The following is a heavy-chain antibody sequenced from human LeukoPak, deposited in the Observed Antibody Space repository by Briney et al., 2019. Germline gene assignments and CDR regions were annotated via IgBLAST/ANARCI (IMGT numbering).Heavy chain of an antibody. Sequence: ASVKVSCKASGYTFTSYYMHWVRQAPGQGLEWMGIINPSGGSTSYAQKFQGRVTMTRDTSTSTVYMELCSLRSEDTAVYYCARGGGTEWELPPAEYFQHWGQGTLVTVSS. CDR3: ARGGGTEWELPPAEYFQH. CDR1: GYTFTSYY. CDR2: INPSGGST. V-gene: IGHV1-46*01. D-gene: IGHD1-26*01. J-gene: IGHJ1*01.